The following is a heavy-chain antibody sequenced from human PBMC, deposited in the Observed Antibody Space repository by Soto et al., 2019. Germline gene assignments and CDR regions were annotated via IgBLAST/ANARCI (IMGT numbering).Heavy chain of an antibody. Sequence: SXKVSYKASGGTXNSYAIRLVRQAPGQGLEWIGGIIPIFGTANYAQKFQGRVTITADESTSTAYMELSSLRSEDTAVYYCARGPAHCSSTSCYPDSFDYWGQGTLVTVSS. CDR2: IIPIFGTA. CDR3: ARGPAHCSSTSCYPDSFDY. J-gene: IGHJ4*02. D-gene: IGHD2-2*01. CDR1: GGTXNSYA. V-gene: IGHV1-69*13.